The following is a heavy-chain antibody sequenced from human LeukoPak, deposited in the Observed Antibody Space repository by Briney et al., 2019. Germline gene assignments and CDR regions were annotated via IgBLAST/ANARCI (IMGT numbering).Heavy chain of an antibody. D-gene: IGHD7-27*01. J-gene: IGHJ4*02. CDR2: IYYSGST. CDR3: ARAITGDYFDY. CDR1: GGSISSYY. V-gene: IGHV4-59*08. Sequence: SETLSLTCTVSGGSISSYYWSWIRQPPGKGLEWIGYIYYSGSTNYNPSLKSRVTISVDTSKNQFSLKLSSVTAADTAVYYCARAITGDYFDYWGQGTLVTVSS.